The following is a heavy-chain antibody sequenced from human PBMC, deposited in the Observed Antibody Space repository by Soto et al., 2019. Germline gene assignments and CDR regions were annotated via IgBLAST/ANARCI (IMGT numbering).Heavy chain of an antibody. D-gene: IGHD4-4*01. Sequence: GGSLRLSCSASGSTFSSYAMHWVRQAPGKGLEYVSAISSNGGSTYYADSVKGRFTISRDNSKNTLYLQMSSLRPEDTAVFYFVKDSTTVTSKQYYYYGMDVWGQGTTVTVSS. CDR1: GSTFSSYA. V-gene: IGHV3-64D*08. J-gene: IGHJ6*02. CDR3: VKDSTTVTSKQYYYYGMDV. CDR2: ISSNGGST.